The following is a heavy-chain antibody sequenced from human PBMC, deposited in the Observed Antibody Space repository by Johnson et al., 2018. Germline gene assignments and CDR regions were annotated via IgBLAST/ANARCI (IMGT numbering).Heavy chain of an antibody. D-gene: IGHD5-18*01. V-gene: IGHV4-59*01. CDR1: GGSISSYY. J-gene: IGHJ3*02. CDR2: IYYSGST. CDR3: ARDQPAMSAYDI. Sequence: QVQLQESGPGLVKPSETLSLTCTVSGGSISSYYWSWIRQPPGKGLEWIGYIYYSGSTNYNPTLKSRVTISVDTSKNQFSLKLSSVTAADTAVYYCARDQPAMSAYDIWGQGTMVTVSS.